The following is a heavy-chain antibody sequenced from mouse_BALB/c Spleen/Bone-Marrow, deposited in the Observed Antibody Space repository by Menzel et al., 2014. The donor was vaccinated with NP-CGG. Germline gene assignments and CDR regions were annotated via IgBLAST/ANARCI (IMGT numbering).Heavy chain of an antibody. J-gene: IGHJ3*01. V-gene: IGHV1-55*01. D-gene: IGHD2-14*01. CDR3: ARSGRYDGFAY. CDR1: GYTFTSYW. Sequence: LQESGAELVRPGASVKLSCKASGYTFTSYWMHWVKQRPGQGLEWIGDIYPGSDSTNYNEKFKSKATLTVDTSSSTAYMQLSSLTSEDSAVYYCARSGRYDGFAYWGQGTLVTVSA. CDR2: IYPGSDST.